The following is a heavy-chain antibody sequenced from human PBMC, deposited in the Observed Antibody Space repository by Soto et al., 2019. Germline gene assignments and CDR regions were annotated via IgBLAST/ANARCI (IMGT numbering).Heavy chain of an antibody. J-gene: IGHJ4*01. V-gene: IGHV3-48*02. CDR2: FSSGGDTI. Sequence: EVQLVESGGGLVQPGGSLRLSCAAFGFTLSGYSVNWVRQAPGKGLECVAYFSSGGDTIYYADFVKGRFTVSRDNAGDSLFLQMNSLTEEDTAVYYCARVLGATDYFDFWGHGTLVTVSS. CDR1: GFTLSGYS. CDR3: ARVLGATDYFDF. D-gene: IGHD1-26*01.